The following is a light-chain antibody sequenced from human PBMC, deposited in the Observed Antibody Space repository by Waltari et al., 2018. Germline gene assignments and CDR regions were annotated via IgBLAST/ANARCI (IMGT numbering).Light chain of an antibody. V-gene: IGKV1-5*03. CDR2: KAS. CDR3: QQYNGYWT. J-gene: IGKJ1*01. Sequence: ITCRASQSISSWLAWYQQKPGTAPKLLIYKASTLESGVPSRFSGSGSGTEFTLTINSLQPDDFATYYCQQYNGYWTFGQGTK. CDR1: QSISSW.